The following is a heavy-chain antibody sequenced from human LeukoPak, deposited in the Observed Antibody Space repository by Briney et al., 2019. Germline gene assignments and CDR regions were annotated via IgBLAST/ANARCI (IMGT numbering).Heavy chain of an antibody. J-gene: IGHJ3*02. CDR1: GGSIRSSSYY. D-gene: IGHD6-13*01. V-gene: IGHV4-39*07. CDR2: IYYSGST. Sequence: KPSETLSLTCSVSGGSIRSSSYYWGWIRQPPGKGLEWIGSIYYSGSTYYNPSLKSRVTISIDTSKNQFSLKLSSETAADTAVYYCARDLYSSRTNDAFVIWGQGTVVTVSS. CDR3: ARDLYSSRTNDAFVI.